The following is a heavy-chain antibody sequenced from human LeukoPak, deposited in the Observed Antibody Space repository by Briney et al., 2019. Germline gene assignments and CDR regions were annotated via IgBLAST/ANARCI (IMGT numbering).Heavy chain of an antibody. Sequence: PGGSLRLSCAASGFTLSSYAMSWVRQAPGKGLEWVAGISRNSYNIAYGDSVKGRFTISRDNAKKSLSLQMNSLGTEDTAFYYCAKSRDDGTGYYYDYWGQGVLVTVAS. CDR3: AKSRDDGTGYYYDY. CDR1: GFTLSSYA. V-gene: IGHV3-9*01. J-gene: IGHJ4*02. D-gene: IGHD3-9*01. CDR2: ISRNSYNI.